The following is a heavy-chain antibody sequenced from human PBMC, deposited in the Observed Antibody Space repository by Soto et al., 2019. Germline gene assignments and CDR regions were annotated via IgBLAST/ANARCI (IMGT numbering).Heavy chain of an antibody. D-gene: IGHD4-4*01. CDR2: INHSGST. CDR1: GGSFSGYY. Sequence: QVQLQQWGAGLLKPSETLSLTCAVYGGSFSGYYWSWIRQPPGKGLEWIGEINHSGSTNYNPSLKSRVTISVDTSKNHFSQKLSSVNAADTAVYYCPRGHSNYYYYGMDVWVQGTTVTVSS. CDR3: PRGHSNYYYYGMDV. J-gene: IGHJ6*02. V-gene: IGHV4-34*01.